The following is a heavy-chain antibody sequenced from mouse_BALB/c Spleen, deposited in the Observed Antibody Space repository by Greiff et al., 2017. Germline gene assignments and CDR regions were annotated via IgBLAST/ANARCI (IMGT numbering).Heavy chain of an antibody. D-gene: IGHD1-2*01. CDR3: ARAGLSTAYYFDY. V-gene: IGHV5-6-3*01. CDR2: INSNGGST. Sequence: EVHLVESGGGLVQPGGSLKLSCAASGFTFSSYGMSWVRQTPDKRLELVATINSNGGSTYYPDSVKGRFTISRDNAKNTLYLQMSSLKSEDTAMYYCARAGLSTAYYFDYWGQGTTLTVSS. CDR1: GFTFSSYG. J-gene: IGHJ2*01.